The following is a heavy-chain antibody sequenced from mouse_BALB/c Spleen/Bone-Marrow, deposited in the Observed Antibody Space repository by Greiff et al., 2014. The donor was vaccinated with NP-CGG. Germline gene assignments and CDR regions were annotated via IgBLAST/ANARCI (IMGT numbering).Heavy chain of an antibody. CDR2: IYPDSSTI. D-gene: IGHD2-10*02. J-gene: IGHJ1*01. Sequence: VQLQQSGGGLVQPGGSLKLSCAASGFDFSRYWMSWVLQAPGKGLEWIGEIYPDSSTINYTPSLKDKFIISRDNAKNTLYLQMSKVRSEDTALYYCARRGYGNHWYFDVWGAGTTVTVSS. V-gene: IGHV4-1*02. CDR1: GFDFSRYW. CDR3: ARRGYGNHWYFDV.